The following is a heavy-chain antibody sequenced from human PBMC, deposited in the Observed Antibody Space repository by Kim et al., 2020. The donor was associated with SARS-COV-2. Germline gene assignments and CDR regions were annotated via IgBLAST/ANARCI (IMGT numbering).Heavy chain of an antibody. J-gene: IGHJ6*02. Sequence: SVEGRFTISRDNSKNTLYLQMTSLRAEDTAVYYCAKEMYGGTYYYYGMDVWGQGTTVTVSS. D-gene: IGHD2-15*01. V-gene: IGHV3-30*02. CDR3: AKEMYGGTYYYYGMDV.